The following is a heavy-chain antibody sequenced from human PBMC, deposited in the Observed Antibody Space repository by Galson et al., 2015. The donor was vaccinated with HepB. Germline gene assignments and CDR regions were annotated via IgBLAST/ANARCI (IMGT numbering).Heavy chain of an antibody. V-gene: IGHV3-30*18. D-gene: IGHD6-19*01. CDR1: GFTFSSYG. J-gene: IGHJ4*02. CDR3: AKSNPQWLVQPFFDY. CDR2: ISYDGSNK. Sequence: SLRLSCAASGFTFSSYGMHWVRQAPGKGLEWVAVISYDGSNKYYADSVKGRFTISRDNSKNTLYLQMNSLRAEDTAVYYCAKSNPQWLVQPFFDYWGQGTLVTVSS.